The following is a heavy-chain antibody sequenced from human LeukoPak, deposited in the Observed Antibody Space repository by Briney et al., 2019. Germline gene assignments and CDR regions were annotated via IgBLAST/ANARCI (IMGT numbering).Heavy chain of an antibody. Sequence: ASVKVSCKASGYTFTSYDINWVRQATGQGLEWMGWMNPNSGNTGYAQKFQGRVTMTRNTSISTAYMELSSLRSEDTAVYYCARGSSGATPPFYYYGMDVWGQGTTVTVSS. CDR3: ARGSSGATPPFYYYGMDV. CDR2: MNPNSGNT. CDR1: GYTFTSYD. D-gene: IGHD1-26*01. J-gene: IGHJ6*02. V-gene: IGHV1-8*01.